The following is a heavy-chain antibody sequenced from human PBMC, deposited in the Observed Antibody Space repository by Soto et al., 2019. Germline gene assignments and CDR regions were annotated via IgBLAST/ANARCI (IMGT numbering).Heavy chain of an antibody. CDR2: TYYRSKWYN. V-gene: IGHV6-1*01. Sequence: PSQTLSRTCAISGDSVSINSAAWNWIRQSPSRGLEWLGRTYYRSKWYNDYAVSVKSRITINPDTSKNQFSLQLNSVTPEDTAVYYCARNVVVAATLGLKNFDYWGQGTLVTVS. CDR1: GDSVSINSAA. J-gene: IGHJ4*02. CDR3: ARNVVVAATLGLKNFDY. D-gene: IGHD2-15*01.